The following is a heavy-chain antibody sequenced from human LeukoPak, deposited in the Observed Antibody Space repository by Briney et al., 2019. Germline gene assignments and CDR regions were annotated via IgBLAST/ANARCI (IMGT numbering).Heavy chain of an antibody. CDR1: GYTFTSYY. CDR3: ARGEVIWFGELLSPMDV. V-gene: IGHV1-46*01. D-gene: IGHD3-10*01. Sequence: GASVKVSCKASGYTFTSYYMHWVRQAPGQGLEWMGIINPSGGSTSYAQKFQGRVTMTRDMSTSTVYMELSSLRSEDTAVYYCARGEVIWFGELLSPMDVWGKGTTVTVSS. CDR2: INPSGGST. J-gene: IGHJ6*03.